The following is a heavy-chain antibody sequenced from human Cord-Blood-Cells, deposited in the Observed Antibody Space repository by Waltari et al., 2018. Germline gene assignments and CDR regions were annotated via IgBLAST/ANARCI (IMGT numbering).Heavy chain of an antibody. CDR3: ARARADGDYYYFDY. D-gene: IGHD4-17*01. CDR1: GYTFTGSS. J-gene: IGHJ4*02. V-gene: IGHV1-2*04. CDR2: INPNSGGT. Sequence: QVQLVQSGAEVKKPGASVTVSCKASGYTFTGSSLHWVRTAPGQGLEWMGWINPNSGGTNYAQKFQGWVTMTRDTSISTAYMELSRLRSDDTAVYYCARARADGDYYYFDYWGQGTLVTVSS.